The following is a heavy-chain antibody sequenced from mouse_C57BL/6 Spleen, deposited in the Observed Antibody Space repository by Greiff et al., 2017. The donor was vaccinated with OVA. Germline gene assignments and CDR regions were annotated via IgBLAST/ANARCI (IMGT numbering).Heavy chain of an antibody. CDR2: IWSGGST. Sequence: VQGVESGPGLVQPSQSLSITCTVSGFSLTSYGVHWVRQSPGKGLEWLGVIWSGGSTDYNAAFISRLSISKDNSKSQVFFKMNSLQADDTAIYYCARKTNYDYDEGFAYWGQGTLVTVSA. CDR1: GFSLTSYG. D-gene: IGHD2-4*01. J-gene: IGHJ3*01. CDR3: ARKTNYDYDEGFAY. V-gene: IGHV2-2*01.